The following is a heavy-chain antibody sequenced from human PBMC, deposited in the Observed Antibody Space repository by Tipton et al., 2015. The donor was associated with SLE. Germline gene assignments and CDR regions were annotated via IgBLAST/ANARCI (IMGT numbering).Heavy chain of an antibody. Sequence: TLSLTCTVSGDAITNSYWSWIRQPVGKGLEWIGRMYFSGVTDYNPSLKSRLTMSIDTSKNQFPLKLSSVTAADTAVYYCASGGTPAFMAVWGEGTTVTVSS. CDR3: ASGGTPAFMAV. CDR2: MYFSGVT. V-gene: IGHV4-4*07. CDR1: GDAITNSY. J-gene: IGHJ6*03. D-gene: IGHD2-2*01.